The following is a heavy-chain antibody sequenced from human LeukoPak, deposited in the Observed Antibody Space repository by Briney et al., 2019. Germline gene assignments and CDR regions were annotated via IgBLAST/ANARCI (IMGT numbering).Heavy chain of an antibody. CDR2: ISWNSGSI. D-gene: IGHD3-16*01. CDR3: AKDMGGLTIQLGTSFDY. Sequence: GGSLRLSCAASGFTFDDYAMHWVRQAPGKGLEWVSGISWNSGSIGYADSVKGRFTISRDNAKNSLYLQMNSLGAEDTALYYCAKDMGGLTIQLGTSFDYWGQGALVTVSS. CDR1: GFTFDDYA. V-gene: IGHV3-9*01. J-gene: IGHJ4*02.